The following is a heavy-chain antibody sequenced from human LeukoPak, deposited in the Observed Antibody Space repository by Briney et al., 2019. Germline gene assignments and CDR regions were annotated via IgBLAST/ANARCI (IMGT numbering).Heavy chain of an antibody. CDR2: ISYDGSNK. J-gene: IGHJ4*02. D-gene: IGHD6-13*01. CDR3: AKDPSPYSSSWYYFDY. V-gene: IGHV3-30*18. Sequence: PGGSLRLSCAASGFTFSSYGMDWVRQAPGKGLEWVAVISYDGSNKYYADSVKGRFTISRDNSKNTLYLQMSSLRAEDTAVYYCAKDPSPYSSSWYYFDYWGQGTLVTVSS. CDR1: GFTFSSYG.